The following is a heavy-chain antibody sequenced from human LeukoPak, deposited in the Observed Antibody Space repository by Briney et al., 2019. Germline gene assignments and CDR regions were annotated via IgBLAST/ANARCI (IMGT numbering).Heavy chain of an antibody. CDR1: GFTFSNYA. Sequence: GRSLRLSCAASGFTFSNYAMHWVRQAPGKGLEWVAVISYDGSNKYYADSVKGRFTISRDNSKNTLYLQMNSLRAEDTAVYYCARVDCSSTSCETSYYYYYGMDVWGQGTTVTVSS. J-gene: IGHJ6*02. V-gene: IGHV3-30-3*01. CDR2: ISYDGSNK. D-gene: IGHD2-2*01. CDR3: ARVDCSSTSCETSYYYYYGMDV.